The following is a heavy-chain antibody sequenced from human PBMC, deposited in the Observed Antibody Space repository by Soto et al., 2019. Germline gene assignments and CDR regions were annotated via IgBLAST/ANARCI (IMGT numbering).Heavy chain of an antibody. J-gene: IGHJ3*02. V-gene: IGHV3-21*01. CDR1: GFTFSSYS. D-gene: IGHD4-17*01. CDR3: ARDRDGTVTTYAFDI. Sequence: EVQLVESGGGLVKPGGSLRLSCAASGFTFSSYSMNWVRQAPGKGLEWVSSISSSSSYIYYADSVKGRFTISRDNAKNSLYLQMNSLRAEDTAVYYCARDRDGTVTTYAFDIWGQGTMVTVSS. CDR2: ISSSSSYI.